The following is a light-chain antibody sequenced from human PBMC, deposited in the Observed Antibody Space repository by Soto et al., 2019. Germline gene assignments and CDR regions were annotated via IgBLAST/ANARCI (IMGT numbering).Light chain of an antibody. CDR2: EVS. CDR3: SSYRSGNSSV. CDR1: SSDVGAYDY. V-gene: IGLV2-14*01. Sequence: QSVLTQPASVSGSPGQSITISCTGTSSDVGAYDYVSWYQQHPGKAPKLMISEVSNRPSGVSNRFSGSKSGNTASLTISGLQAEDEADYYCSSYRSGNSSVFGTGTKAPS. J-gene: IGLJ1*01.